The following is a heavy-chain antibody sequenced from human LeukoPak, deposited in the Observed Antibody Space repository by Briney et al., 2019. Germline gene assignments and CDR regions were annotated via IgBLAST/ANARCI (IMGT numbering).Heavy chain of an antibody. D-gene: IGHD2-21*01. V-gene: IGHV3-23*01. CDR1: GFTFSSYA. Sequence: GGSLRLSCAASGFTFSSYAMSWVRQAPGKGLGWVSAISGSGGSTYYADSVKGRFTISRDNSKNTLYLQMNSLRAEDTAVYYCAKDSASSPPGYYFDYWGQGTLVTVSS. CDR2: ISGSGGST. J-gene: IGHJ4*02. CDR3: AKDSASSPPGYYFDY.